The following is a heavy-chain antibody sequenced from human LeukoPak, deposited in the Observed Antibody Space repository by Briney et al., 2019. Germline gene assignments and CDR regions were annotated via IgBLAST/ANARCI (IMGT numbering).Heavy chain of an antibody. V-gene: IGHV4-34*01. CDR2: INHSGST. Sequence: SETLSLTCAVYGGSFSGYYWSWIRQPPGKGLEWIGEINHSGSTNYNPSLKSRVTISVDTSKNQFSLKLSSVTAADTAVYYCARGGHDFWSGYYGVGFDYWGQGTLVTVSS. D-gene: IGHD3-3*01. CDR1: GGSFSGYY. CDR3: ARGGHDFWSGYYGVGFDY. J-gene: IGHJ4*02.